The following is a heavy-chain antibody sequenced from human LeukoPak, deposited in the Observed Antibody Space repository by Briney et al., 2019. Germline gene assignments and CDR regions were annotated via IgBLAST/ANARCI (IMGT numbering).Heavy chain of an antibody. D-gene: IGHD6-6*01. J-gene: IGHJ4*02. Sequence: GRSLRLSCAASGFAFSSYAMHWVRQAPGKGLEWVAVISYDGSNKYYADSVKGRFTISRDNSKNTLYLQMNSLRAEDTAVYYCARAPRNDYWGQGTLVTVSS. CDR1: GFAFSSYA. CDR3: ARAPRNDY. CDR2: ISYDGSNK. V-gene: IGHV3-30-3*01.